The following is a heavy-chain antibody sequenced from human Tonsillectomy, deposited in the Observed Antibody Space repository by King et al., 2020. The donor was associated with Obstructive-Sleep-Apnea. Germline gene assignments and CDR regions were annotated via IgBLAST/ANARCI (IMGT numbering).Heavy chain of an antibody. CDR3: ASDENRDGWELLGGYFDY. J-gene: IGHJ4*02. D-gene: IGHD1-26*01. CDR1: GFTFSSYW. Sequence: QLVQSGGGLVQPGGSLRLSCAASGFTFSSYWMSWVRQAPGKGLEWVANIKQDGSEKYYVDSVKGRFTISRDNAKNSLYLQMNSLRAEDTAVYYCASDENRDGWELLGGYFDYWGQGTLVTVSS. CDR2: IKQDGSEK. V-gene: IGHV3-7*01.